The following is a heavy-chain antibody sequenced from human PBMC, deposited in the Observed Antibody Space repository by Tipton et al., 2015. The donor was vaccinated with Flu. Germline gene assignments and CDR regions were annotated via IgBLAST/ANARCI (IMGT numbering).Heavy chain of an antibody. D-gene: IGHD3-10*01. CDR3: AQNYYGSGNPYYFDY. V-gene: IGHV3-53*01. CDR1: GFTVSSNY. CDR2: IYSGGST. J-gene: IGHJ4*02. Sequence: SLRLSCAASGFTVSSNYMSWVRQAPGKGLEWVSVIYSGGSTYYADSVKGRFTISRDNSKNTLYLQMSSLRAEDTAVYYCAQNYYGSGNPYYFDYWGQGTLVTVSS.